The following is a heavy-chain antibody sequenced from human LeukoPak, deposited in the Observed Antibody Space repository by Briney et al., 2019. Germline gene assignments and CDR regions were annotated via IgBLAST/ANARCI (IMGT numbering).Heavy chain of an antibody. D-gene: IGHD2-2*02. V-gene: IGHV3-7*04. CDR3: VRAAPDTRYRHFDF. CDR2: IKEDGGEK. Sequence: GGSLRLSCVASGFIFRTHWMEWVRQAPGKGLEWVADIKEDGGEKFYEDSVKGRFIISRDNAENSLSLQMSSLRVEDTAVYYCVRAAPDTRYRHFDFWGRGTLVSVSS. J-gene: IGHJ2*01. CDR1: GFIFRTHW.